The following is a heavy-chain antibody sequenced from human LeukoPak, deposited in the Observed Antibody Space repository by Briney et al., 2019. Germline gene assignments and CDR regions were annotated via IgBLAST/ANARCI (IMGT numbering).Heavy chain of an antibody. D-gene: IGHD1-26*01. CDR2: ISQNGDIT. Sequence: HPGGSLRLSCAASGFTFTNYAMSWVRQAPGEGLEWVSVISQNGDITRYADSVKGRLTISRDNSKSTVYLQMNSLRGDDTAVYYCAKGSQEATRRGYYFDYWGQGTLVTVSS. CDR1: GFTFTNYA. CDR3: AKGSQEATRRGYYFDY. J-gene: IGHJ4*02. V-gene: IGHV3-23*01.